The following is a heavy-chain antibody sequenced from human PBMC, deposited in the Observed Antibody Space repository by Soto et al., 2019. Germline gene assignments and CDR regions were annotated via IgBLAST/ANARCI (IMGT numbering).Heavy chain of an antibody. J-gene: IGHJ3*02. CDR3: ARHTIASRHDAFDI. CDR2: IYPGDSDT. CDR1: GYSFTSYW. Sequence: GESLKISCKGSGYSFTSYWIGWVRQMRGKGLKWKGIIYPGDSDTRYSPSFQGQVTIPADKPISTDYLQWSSLKASDTAMYYCARHTIASRHDAFDIWGQGPIVTVSS. D-gene: IGHD6-6*01. V-gene: IGHV5-51*01.